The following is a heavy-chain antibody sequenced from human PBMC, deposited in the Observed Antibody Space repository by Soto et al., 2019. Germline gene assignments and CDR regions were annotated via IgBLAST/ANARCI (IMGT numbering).Heavy chain of an antibody. CDR3: AKATATGGGAFEI. V-gene: IGHV3-23*01. CDR2: ILVGGST. J-gene: IGHJ3*02. Sequence: GSLRLSCGVSGFSCRSYDMSWGRESAGEGLEWVSTILVGGSTHYEDSVKGRFTISRDTSKNTVYLQMNSLTAGDTAMYYCAKATATGGGAFEIYGQGTMVTVSS. CDR1: GFSCRSYD. D-gene: IGHD2-8*02.